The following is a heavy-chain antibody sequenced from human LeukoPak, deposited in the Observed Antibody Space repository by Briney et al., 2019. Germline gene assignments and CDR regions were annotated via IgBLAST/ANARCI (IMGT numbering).Heavy chain of an antibody. D-gene: IGHD1-26*01. CDR3: ARGDFESGTYNDAFDI. V-gene: IGHV3-23*01. CDR1: GFTFSSYA. CDR2: ITGSGDST. J-gene: IGHJ3*02. Sequence: GGCLRLSCAASGFTFSSYAMTWVRQAPGKGLAWVSAITGSGDSTYYADSVKGRFTVSRDNAKNSLYLQMNSLRVDDTAVYYCARGDFESGTYNDAFDIWGQGTMVTVS.